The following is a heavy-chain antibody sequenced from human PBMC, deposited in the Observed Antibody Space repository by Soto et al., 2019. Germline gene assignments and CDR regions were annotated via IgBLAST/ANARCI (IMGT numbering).Heavy chain of an antibody. Sequence: ASVKVSCKVSGYTLTELSMHWVRQAPGQGLEWMGRIIPILGIANYAQKFQGRVTITADKSTSTAYMELSSLRSEDTAVYYCARDFPIMVRGVIYNYYGMDVWGQGTTVTVSS. CDR2: IIPILGIA. CDR1: GYTLTELS. V-gene: IGHV1-69*04. J-gene: IGHJ6*02. D-gene: IGHD3-10*01. CDR3: ARDFPIMVRGVIYNYYGMDV.